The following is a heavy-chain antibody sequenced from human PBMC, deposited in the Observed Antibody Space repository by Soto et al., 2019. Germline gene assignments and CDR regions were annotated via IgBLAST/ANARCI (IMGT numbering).Heavy chain of an antibody. CDR1: GGTFSSYA. D-gene: IGHD1-7*01. CDR2: IIPIFGTA. Sequence: QVQLVQSGAEVKKPGSSVKVSCKASGGTFSSYAISWVRQAPGQGLEWIGGIIPIFGTANYAQKFQGRVTITADESTSTSYMELSSLRSEDTAVSYCAGPPELTRIYYYYGMDVWGQGTTVTVSS. J-gene: IGHJ6*02. V-gene: IGHV1-69*12. CDR3: AGPPELTRIYYYYGMDV.